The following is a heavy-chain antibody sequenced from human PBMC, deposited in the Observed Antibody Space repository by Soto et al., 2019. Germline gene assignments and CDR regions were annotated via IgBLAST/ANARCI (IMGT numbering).Heavy chain of an antibody. J-gene: IGHJ4*02. CDR3: ARDPNVDTAMVYFDY. Sequence: GASVKVSCTASGYTFTSYYMHWVRQAPGQGLEWMGIINPSGGSTSYAQKFQGRVTMTRDTSTSTVYMELSSLRSEDTAVYYCARDPNVDTAMVYFDYWGQGTLVTVSS. D-gene: IGHD5-18*01. CDR2: INPSGGST. V-gene: IGHV1-46*03. CDR1: GYTFTSYY.